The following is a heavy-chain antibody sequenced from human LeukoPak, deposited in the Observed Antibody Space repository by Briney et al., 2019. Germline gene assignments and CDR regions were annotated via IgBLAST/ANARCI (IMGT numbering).Heavy chain of an antibody. CDR1: GFTFNNYN. Sequence: PGGSLRLSCAASGFTFNNYNMKWVRQAPGKGLEWVSSISSSSDYIYYADSVKGRFTISRDNAKNSLYLQMNSLRAEDTAVYYCTRGVYSIDYWGQGTLVTVSS. J-gene: IGHJ4*02. CDR3: TRGVYSIDY. V-gene: IGHV3-21*01. CDR2: ISSSSDYI. D-gene: IGHD6-13*01.